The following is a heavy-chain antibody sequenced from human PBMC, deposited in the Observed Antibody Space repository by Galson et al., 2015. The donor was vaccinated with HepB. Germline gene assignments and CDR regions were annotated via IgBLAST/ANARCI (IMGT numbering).Heavy chain of an antibody. V-gene: IGHV4-31*03. CDR2: IFYSGNT. CDR1: DGSISSGAYY. Sequence: TLSLTCTVSDGSISSGAYYWTWIRRHPEKGLEWIGYIFYSGNTYYGPSLMSRISMSMDTSKNQFSLKLTSVTAADTAVYYCARGLRTVTSIDYWGQGILVTVSS. D-gene: IGHD2-21*02. CDR3: ARGLRTVTSIDY. J-gene: IGHJ4*02.